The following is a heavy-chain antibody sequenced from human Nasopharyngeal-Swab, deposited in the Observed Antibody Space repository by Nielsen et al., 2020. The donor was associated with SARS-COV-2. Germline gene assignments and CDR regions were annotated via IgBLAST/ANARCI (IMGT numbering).Heavy chain of an antibody. V-gene: IGHV3-30-3*01. CDR2: ISYDGNNK. J-gene: IGHJ3*02. Sequence: GESLKISCAASGFTFSSYAMHWVRQAPGKGLEWVAVISYDGNNKYYADSVKSRFTISRDNSKNTLYLQMNSLRAEDTAVYYCARDPDGGNVWEDAFDIWGQGTMVTVSS. CDR1: GFTFSSYA. CDR3: ARDPDGGNVWEDAFDI. D-gene: IGHD4-23*01.